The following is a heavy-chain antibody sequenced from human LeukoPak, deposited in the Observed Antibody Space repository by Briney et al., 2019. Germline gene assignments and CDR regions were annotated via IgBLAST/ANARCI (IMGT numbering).Heavy chain of an antibody. CDR2: ISGSGGST. Sequence: GGSLRLSCAASGFTVSSNYMSWVRQAPGKGLEWVSAISGSGGSTYCADSVKGRFTISRDNSKNTLYLQMNSLRAEDTAVYYCAKALKTISYYMDVWGKGTTVTVSS. V-gene: IGHV3-23*01. D-gene: IGHD3-9*01. J-gene: IGHJ6*03. CDR3: AKALKTISYYMDV. CDR1: GFTVSSNY.